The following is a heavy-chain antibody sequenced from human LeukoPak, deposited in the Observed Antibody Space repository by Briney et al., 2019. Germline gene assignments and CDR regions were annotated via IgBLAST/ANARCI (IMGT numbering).Heavy chain of an antibody. D-gene: IGHD3-22*01. CDR1: GFSFSSYS. CDR2: ISSSSNTI. J-gene: IGHJ3*02. CDR3: ARGLFLSGYLDAFDI. Sequence: TGGSLRLSCAASGFSFSSYSMNWVRQTPGKGLEWVSYISSSSNTIYYADSVKGRFTISRDNAKNSLYLQMNSLRVEDRAVYYCARGLFLSGYLDAFDIWGQGTVVTVSS. V-gene: IGHV3-48*01.